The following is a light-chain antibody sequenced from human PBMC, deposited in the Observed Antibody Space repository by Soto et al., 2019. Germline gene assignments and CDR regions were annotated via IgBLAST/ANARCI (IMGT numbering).Light chain of an antibody. V-gene: IGKV3-15*01. Sequence: EVVMTQSPVTLSVSPRERVVLSCRASQFITGNLAWYQRKPGQGPRLLIYGASTRATGIPARFSGSWSGTEFTLTISSLQSEDLGFYYCQQYNFWPLTFSGGTKVEIK. CDR3: QQYNFWPLT. CDR1: QFITGN. CDR2: GAS. J-gene: IGKJ4*01.